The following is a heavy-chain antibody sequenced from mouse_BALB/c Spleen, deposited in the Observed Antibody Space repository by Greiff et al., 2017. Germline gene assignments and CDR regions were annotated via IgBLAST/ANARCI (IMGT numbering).Heavy chain of an antibody. J-gene: IGHJ4*01. CDR1: GFTFSSFG. D-gene: IGHD1-1*01. CDR3: ARATVYAMDY. CDR2: ISSGSSTI. Sequence: EVMLVESGGGLVQPGGSRKLSCAASGFTFSSFGMHWVRQAPGKGLEWVAYISSGSSTIYYADTVKGRFTISRDNPKNTLFLQMTSLRSEDTAMYYCARATVYAMDYWGQGTSVTVSS. V-gene: IGHV5-17*02.